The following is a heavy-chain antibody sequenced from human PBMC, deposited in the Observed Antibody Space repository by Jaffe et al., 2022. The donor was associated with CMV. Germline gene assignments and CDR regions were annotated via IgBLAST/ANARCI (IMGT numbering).Heavy chain of an antibody. Sequence: EVQLLESGGGLVQPGGSLRLSCAASGFTFSSYAMSWVRQAPGKGLEWVSAISGSGGSTYYADSVKGRFTISRDNSKNTLYLQMNSLRAEDTAVYYCAKDHTNNPKPYYYDSSGYYRNWGQGTLVTVSS. CDR1: GFTFSSYA. CDR3: AKDHTNNPKPYYYDSSGYYRN. D-gene: IGHD3-22*01. CDR2: ISGSGGST. V-gene: IGHV3-23*01. J-gene: IGHJ4*02.